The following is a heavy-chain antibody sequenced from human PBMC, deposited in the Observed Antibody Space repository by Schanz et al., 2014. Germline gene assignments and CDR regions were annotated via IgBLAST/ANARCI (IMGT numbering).Heavy chain of an antibody. CDR1: GFAFSSHD. D-gene: IGHD3-16*01. CDR2: IHSTGET. V-gene: IGHV3-13*01. Sequence: EVQLVESGGGLVQPGGSLRLSCVASGFAFSSHDMHWVRQVTGKGLQWVSAIHSTGETYYPDSVQGRFTISRDNAKNTLYLQMNSVRAEDSAVYYCASDYNYFETEAPWGQGTLVTVSS. J-gene: IGHJ5*02. CDR3: ASDYNYFETEAP.